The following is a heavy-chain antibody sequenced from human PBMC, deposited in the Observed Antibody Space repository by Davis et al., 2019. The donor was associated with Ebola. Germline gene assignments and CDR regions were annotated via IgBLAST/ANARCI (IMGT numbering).Heavy chain of an antibody. CDR3: AKDRWQLIRGFAGLFDY. CDR2: ISYDGSNT. Sequence: GESLKISCVASGFPFSSYGMHWVRQAPGKGLEWVAVISYDGSNTYSADSVKGRFTISRDNSKKTLYLQMNGLTAKDTAVYYCAKDRWQLIRGFAGLFDYWGQGTLVTVSS. D-gene: IGHD2-15*01. CDR1: GFPFSSYG. V-gene: IGHV3-30*18. J-gene: IGHJ4*02.